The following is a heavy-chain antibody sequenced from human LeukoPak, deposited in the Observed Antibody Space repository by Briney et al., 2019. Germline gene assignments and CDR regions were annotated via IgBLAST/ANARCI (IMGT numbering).Heavy chain of an antibody. CDR1: GYTFTSYG. CDR2: INPSGGST. Sequence: ATVKVSCKASGYTFTSYGISWVRQAPGQGLEWMGIINPSGGSTSYAQKFQGRVTMTRDTSTSTVYMELSSLRSEDTAVYYCARTYNWNYIVSSWGQGTLVTVSS. D-gene: IGHD1-7*01. CDR3: ARTYNWNYIVSS. V-gene: IGHV1-46*01. J-gene: IGHJ4*02.